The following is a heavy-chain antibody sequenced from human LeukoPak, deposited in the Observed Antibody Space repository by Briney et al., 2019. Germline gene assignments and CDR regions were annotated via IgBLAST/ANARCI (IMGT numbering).Heavy chain of an antibody. V-gene: IGHV3-23*01. CDR3: AKGHDSSGYSQTFFDY. D-gene: IGHD3-22*01. CDR2: ISGSGDST. Sequence: GGSLRLSCAASGFTFSNYAMSWVRQAPGKGLEWVSVISGSGDSTYYADSVEGRFTTSRDNSKNTLYLKMNSLRAEDTSVYYCAKGHDSSGYSQTFFDYWGQGTLVTVSS. J-gene: IGHJ4*02. CDR1: GFTFSNYA.